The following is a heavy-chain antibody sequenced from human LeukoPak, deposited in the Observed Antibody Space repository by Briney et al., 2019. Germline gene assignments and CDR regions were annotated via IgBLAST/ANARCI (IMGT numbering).Heavy chain of an antibody. D-gene: IGHD3-22*01. CDR1: GFTFSDYY. V-gene: IGHV3-11*04. CDR2: ISSSGSTI. Sequence: GGSLRLSCAASGFTFSDYYMSWIRQAPGKGLEWVSYISSSGSTIYYADSVKGRFTISRDNSKNSLYLQLYSLRAEDTAVYYCARALYYYDNSAFDYWGQGTLVTVSS. J-gene: IGHJ4*02. CDR3: ARALYYYDNSAFDY.